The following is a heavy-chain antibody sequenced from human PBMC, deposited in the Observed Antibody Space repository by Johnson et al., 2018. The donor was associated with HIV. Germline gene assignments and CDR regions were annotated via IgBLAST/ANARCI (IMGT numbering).Heavy chain of an antibody. D-gene: IGHD4-17*01. CDR3: AREVAGDYGDSPGAFDI. CDR2: IYSGGST. CDR1: GFTVSSNY. J-gene: IGHJ3*02. V-gene: IGHV3-53*01. Sequence: VQLEESGGGLIQPGGSLRLSCAASGFTVSSNYMSWVRQAPGKGLEWVSVIYSGGSTYYADSVKGRFTISRDNSKNTLYLQMNSLRAEDTAVYYCAREVAGDYGDSPGAFDIWGQGTMVTVSS.